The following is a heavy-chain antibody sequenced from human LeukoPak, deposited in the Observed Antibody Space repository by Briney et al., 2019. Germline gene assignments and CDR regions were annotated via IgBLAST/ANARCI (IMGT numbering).Heavy chain of an antibody. CDR3: AALDHGHDY. J-gene: IGHJ4*02. CDR1: GFTFSDYY. V-gene: IGHV3-11*04. Sequence: GGSLRLSCAASGFTFSDYYMSWIRQAPGKGLEWVSYINRSGTTIYYADSVKGRFTISRDNAKNTLYLQMNSLRAEDTAVYYCAALDHGHDYWGQGTLVTVSS. CDR2: INRSGTTI.